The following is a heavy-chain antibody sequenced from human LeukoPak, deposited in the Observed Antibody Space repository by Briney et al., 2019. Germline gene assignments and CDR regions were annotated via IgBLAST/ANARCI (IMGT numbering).Heavy chain of an antibody. D-gene: IGHD3-10*01. V-gene: IGHV1-69*13. CDR1: GGTFSSYA. Sequence: RWASVTVSCKASGGTFSSYAISWVRQAPGQGLEWMGGIIPIFGTANYAQKFQGRVTITADESTSTAYMELSSLRSEDTAVYYCARDILHYYGSGSPMDVWGQGTTVTVSS. CDR3: ARDILHYYGSGSPMDV. J-gene: IGHJ6*02. CDR2: IIPIFGTA.